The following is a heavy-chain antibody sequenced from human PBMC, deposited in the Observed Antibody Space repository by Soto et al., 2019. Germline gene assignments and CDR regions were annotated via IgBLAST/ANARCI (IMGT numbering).Heavy chain of an antibody. CDR1: GGSISSYC. J-gene: IGHJ4*02. D-gene: IGHD7-27*01. V-gene: IGHV4-59*08. CDR3: ARPGRDWGSLEY. Sequence: SETLSLTCTVAGGSISSYCWSWIRQPPGKGLEWIAFIYYGGSTNYNPSLKSRVTISVDTSKNQFSLNLNSVTAADTAVYYCARPGRDWGSLEYWGQGTRVTVSS. CDR2: IYYGGST.